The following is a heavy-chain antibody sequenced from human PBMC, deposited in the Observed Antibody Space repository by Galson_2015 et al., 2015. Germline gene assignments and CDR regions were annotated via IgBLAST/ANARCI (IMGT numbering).Heavy chain of an antibody. Sequence: GAEMKKPGESLKNYCTGSGYSFTSYWIGWVRQMPGKGLEWMGIIYPGDSDTRYSPSFQGQVTISADKSISTAYLQWSSLKALDTAMYYFSRGYSISAWFDYWGQGTLVTVFS. J-gene: IGHJ4*02. CDR3: SRGYSISAWFDY. V-gene: IGHV5-51*01. CDR1: GYSFTSYW. D-gene: IGHD6-13*01. CDR2: IYPGDSDT.